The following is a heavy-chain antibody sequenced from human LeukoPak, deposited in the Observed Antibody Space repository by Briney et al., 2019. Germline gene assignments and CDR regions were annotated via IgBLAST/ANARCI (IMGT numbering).Heavy chain of an antibody. D-gene: IGHD2-21*02. J-gene: IGHJ4*02. Sequence: SGGSLRLSCAASGFTFSSYAMSWVRQAPGKGLEWVSAISGSGGSTYYADSVKGRFTISRDNSKNTLYLQMNSLRAEDTAVYYRAKDRICPGRSGGDCQVYNYWGQGTLVTVSS. CDR1: GFTFSSYA. CDR2: ISGSGGST. V-gene: IGHV3-23*01. CDR3: AKDRICPGRSGGDCQVYNY.